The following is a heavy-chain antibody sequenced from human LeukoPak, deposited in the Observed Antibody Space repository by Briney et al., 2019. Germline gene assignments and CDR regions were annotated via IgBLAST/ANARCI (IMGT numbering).Heavy chain of an antibody. J-gene: IGHJ4*02. V-gene: IGHV1-2*02. CDR2: INPNTGDT. CDR1: GYTFTGYY. CDR3: ARDLRGGASY. D-gene: IGHD3-10*01. Sequence: ASVKVSCKASGYTFTGYYMHWVRQAPGQGLEWMGWINPNTGDTHYAQRFQGRVTMTRDTTINTAYMELNRLTSDDTAVYYCARDLRGGASYWGQGTLVTVSS.